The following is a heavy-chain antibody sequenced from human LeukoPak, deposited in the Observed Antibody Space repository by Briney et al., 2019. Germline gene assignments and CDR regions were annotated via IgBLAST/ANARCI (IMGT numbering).Heavy chain of an antibody. Sequence: SETLSLTCTVSGGSISSYYWSWIRQPPGKGLEWIGYIYYSGSTNYNPSLKSRVTISVDTSKNQFSLKLSSVTAADMAVYYCASGEGGEFFDYWGQGTLVTVSS. D-gene: IGHD3-10*01. V-gene: IGHV4-59*01. J-gene: IGHJ4*02. CDR1: GGSISSYY. CDR3: ASGEGGEFFDY. CDR2: IYYSGST.